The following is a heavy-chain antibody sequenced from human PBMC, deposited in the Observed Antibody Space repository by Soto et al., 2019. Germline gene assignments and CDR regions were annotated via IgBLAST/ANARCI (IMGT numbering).Heavy chain of an antibody. CDR3: ARDLRYGDYTFDY. J-gene: IGHJ4*02. V-gene: IGHV1-69*13. Sequence: SVKVSCKASGYSFTSSHMHWVRQAPGQGLEWMGGIIPIFGTANYAQKFQGRVTITADESTSTAYMELSSLRSEDTAVYYCARDLRYGDYTFDYWSQGTLVPVSA. CDR2: IIPIFGTA. CDR1: GYSFTSSH. D-gene: IGHD4-17*01.